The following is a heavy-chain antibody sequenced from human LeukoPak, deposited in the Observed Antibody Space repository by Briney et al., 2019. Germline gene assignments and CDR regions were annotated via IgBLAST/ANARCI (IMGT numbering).Heavy chain of an antibody. J-gene: IGHJ4*02. CDR2: FDPEGAET. D-gene: IGHD3-3*01. CDR3: ATQSLLESRYYFDH. CDR1: GDTLSDFS. Sequence: ASVSVSCKVDGDTLSDFSIHWVRQAPGKGLEWMGGFDPEGAETIYAQKLHGTVTMTEDTATDTAYMELSSLRSEDTAVYFCATQSLLESRYYFDHWGQGTMVTVSS. V-gene: IGHV1-24*01.